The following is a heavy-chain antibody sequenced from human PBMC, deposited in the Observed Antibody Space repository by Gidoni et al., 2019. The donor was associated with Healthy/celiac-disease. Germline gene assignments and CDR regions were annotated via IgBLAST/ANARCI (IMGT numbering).Heavy chain of an antibody. CDR3: ARGEYSSFRPSIDY. D-gene: IGHD6-6*01. Sequence: EVQLVESGGGLVQPGGSLRLSCAASGFTFSSYSMNWVRQAPGKGLEWVSYISSSSSTIYYADSVKGRFTISRDNAKNSLYLQMNSLRDEDTAVYYCARGEYSSFRPSIDYWGQGTLVTVSS. V-gene: IGHV3-48*02. J-gene: IGHJ4*02. CDR2: ISSSSSTI. CDR1: GFTFSSYS.